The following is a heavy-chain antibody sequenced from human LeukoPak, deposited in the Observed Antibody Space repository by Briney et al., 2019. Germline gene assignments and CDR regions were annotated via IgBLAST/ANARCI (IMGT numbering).Heavy chain of an antibody. CDR1: GFTFSSYG. D-gene: IGHD3-22*01. CDR3: ARDSNYDSSGYVDY. CDR2: IWYDGSNK. J-gene: IGHJ4*02. V-gene: IGHV3-33*01. Sequence: GGSLRLSCAASGFTFSSYGMHWVRQAPGKGLEWVAVIWYDGSNKYYADSVKGRFTISRDNSKNALYLQMNSLRAEDTAVYYCARDSNYDSSGYVDYWGQGTLVTVS.